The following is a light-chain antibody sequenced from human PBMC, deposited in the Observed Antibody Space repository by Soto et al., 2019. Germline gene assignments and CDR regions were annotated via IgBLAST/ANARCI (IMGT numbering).Light chain of an antibody. Sequence: QSAQTQPASVSGSPGQSITISCAGTSSDVGSYNLVSWYQNHPGKAPKLMIYEGSKRPSGVSNRFSGSKSGNTASLTISGLQAADEADYFCFSYAGSSTYVFGTGTKV. V-gene: IGLV2-23*01. CDR1: SSDVGSYNL. CDR3: FSYAGSSTYV. J-gene: IGLJ1*01. CDR2: EGS.